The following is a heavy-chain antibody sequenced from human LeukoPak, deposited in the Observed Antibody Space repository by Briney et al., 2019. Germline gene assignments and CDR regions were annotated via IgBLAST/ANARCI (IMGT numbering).Heavy chain of an antibody. CDR2: INWNGGST. J-gene: IGHJ3*02. D-gene: IGHD2-2*01. CDR1: GFTFSSYA. V-gene: IGHV3-20*04. Sequence: PGGSLRLSCAASGFTFSSYAMSWVRQAPEKGLEWVSGINWNGGSTGYADSVKGRFTISRDNAKNSLYLQMNSLRAEDTALYYCARGEPAASAFDIWGQGTMVTVSS. CDR3: ARGEPAASAFDI.